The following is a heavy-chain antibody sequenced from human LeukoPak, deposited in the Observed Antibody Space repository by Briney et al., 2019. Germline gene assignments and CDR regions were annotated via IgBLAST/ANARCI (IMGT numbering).Heavy chain of an antibody. D-gene: IGHD3-10*01. V-gene: IGHV1-18*01. CDR3: ARIQSAGTSDAFDI. CDR1: GYTFYTYG. J-gene: IGHJ3*02. Sequence: GSAKVSRKASGYTFYTYGISWGRQGPGEGLEWMGWTSSYNGQTKYAQKFHDRVTLTTDTSTSTAYIEMRSLRSDDPAVYYFARIQSAGTSDAFDIWGQGTMLTVS. CDR2: TSSYNGQT.